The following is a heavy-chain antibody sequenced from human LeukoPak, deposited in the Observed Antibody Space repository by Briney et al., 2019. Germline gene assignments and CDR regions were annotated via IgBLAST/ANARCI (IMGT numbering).Heavy chain of an antibody. CDR3: AREGQQWLVYYFDY. Sequence: PGGSLRLSCAASGFTFGSYWMSWVRQAPGKGLEWVAYIKQDGSEKYYVDSVKGRFTISRDNAKNSLYLQMNSLRAEDTAVYYCAREGQQWLVYYFDYWGQGTLVTVSS. J-gene: IGHJ4*02. CDR2: IKQDGSEK. CDR1: GFTFGSYW. V-gene: IGHV3-7*01. D-gene: IGHD6-19*01.